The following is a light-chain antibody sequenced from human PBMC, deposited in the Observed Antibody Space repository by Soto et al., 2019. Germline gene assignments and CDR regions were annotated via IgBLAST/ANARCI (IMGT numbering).Light chain of an antibody. J-gene: IGKJ1*01. CDR2: STS. CDR1: QGVSDS. CDR3: QQYNSYPWT. V-gene: IGKV1-8*01. Sequence: AIRITQSPSSLSASTGDRVSITCRASQGVSDSLAWYQQKAGKAPKLLVYSTSTLQSGVPSRFTGSGSGTEFTLTITSLQPEDFVTYYCQQYNSYPWTFGQGTKVDI.